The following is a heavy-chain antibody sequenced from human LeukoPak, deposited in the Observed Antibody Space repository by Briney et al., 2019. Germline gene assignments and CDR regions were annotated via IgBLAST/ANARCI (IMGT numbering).Heavy chain of an antibody. D-gene: IGHD1-26*01. CDR1: GFTFSSYA. CDR2: VSGSGGST. CDR3: AKVQAALWGLIVGATTGVDY. J-gene: IGHJ4*02. V-gene: IGHV3-23*01. Sequence: PGGSLRLSCEASGFTFSSYAMSWVRQAPGKGLEWVSAVSGSGGSTYYADSVKGRFTISRDNSKNTLYLQMNSLRAEDTAVYYCAKVQAALWGLIVGATTGVDYWGQGTLVTVSS.